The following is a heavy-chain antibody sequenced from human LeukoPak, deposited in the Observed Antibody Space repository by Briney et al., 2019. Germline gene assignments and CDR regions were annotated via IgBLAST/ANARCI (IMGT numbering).Heavy chain of an antibody. CDR1: GGSISSNY. V-gene: IGHV4-59*01. CDR2: IYYSGST. D-gene: IGHD5-18*01. Sequence: SETLSLTCTVSGGSISSNYWSWIRQPPGKGLEWIGYIYYSGSTNYNPSLKSRVTISVDTSKNQFSLKLSSVTAADTAVYYCARPIGSYGIDPFDYWGQGTLVTVSS. CDR3: ARPIGSYGIDPFDY. J-gene: IGHJ4*02.